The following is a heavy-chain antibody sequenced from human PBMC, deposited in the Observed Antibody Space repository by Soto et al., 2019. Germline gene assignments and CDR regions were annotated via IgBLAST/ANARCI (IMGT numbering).Heavy chain of an antibody. CDR1: GYTFSGFY. D-gene: IGHD6-19*01. CDR3: ASAAVTGTAGLDF. Sequence: ASVKVSCKASGYTFSGFYMHWVRQAPGQGLEWMGWINPNSGGTKSAEMFQGRVTMTRDTSISTAYMELSRLTSDDTAVYYCASAAVTGTAGLDFWGQGTQVTAPQ. V-gene: IGHV1-2*02. J-gene: IGHJ4*02. CDR2: INPNSGGT.